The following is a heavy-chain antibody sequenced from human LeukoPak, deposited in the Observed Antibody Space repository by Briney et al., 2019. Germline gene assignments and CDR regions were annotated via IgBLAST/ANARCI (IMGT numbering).Heavy chain of an antibody. CDR1: GYTFTSYG. CDR3: ARGRYYYDSSGYSPFDY. V-gene: IGHV1-69*13. CDR2: IIPIFGTA. D-gene: IGHD3-22*01. Sequence: ASVKVSCKASGYTFTSYGISWVRQAPGQGLEWMGGIIPIFGTANYAQKFQGRVTVTADESTSTAYMELSSLRSEDTAVYYCARGRYYYDSSGYSPFDYWGQGTLVTVSS. J-gene: IGHJ4*02.